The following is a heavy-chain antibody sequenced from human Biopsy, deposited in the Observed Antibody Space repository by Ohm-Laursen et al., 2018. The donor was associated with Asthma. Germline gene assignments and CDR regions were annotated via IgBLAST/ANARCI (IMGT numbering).Heavy chain of an antibody. J-gene: IGHJ3*02. V-gene: IGHV3-53*01. D-gene: IGHD4-23*01. CDR1: GFSFSNFG. CDR3: ARAYGGSFFSGSFDI. Sequence: SLRLSCAASGFSFSNFGMSWVRQPPGKGLEWVSVIYSGGGTYYADSVQGRVTISRDNSKNTLSLQMNSLRAEDTAVYYCARAYGGSFFSGSFDIWGQGTVVTVSS. CDR2: IYSGGGT.